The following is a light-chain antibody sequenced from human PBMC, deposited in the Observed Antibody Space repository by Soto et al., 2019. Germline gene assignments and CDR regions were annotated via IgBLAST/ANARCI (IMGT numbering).Light chain of an antibody. J-gene: IGLJ2*01. Sequence: QSALTQPASVSGSPGQSITISCTGTSNDVGAYIYVSWYQLHPGKAPKVLIYEVTNRPSGVSNRFSGSWSGNTASLTISRLQAEDEADYYCSSYTSSSTVVFGGGTQLTVL. V-gene: IGLV2-14*01. CDR3: SSYTSSSTVV. CDR2: EVT. CDR1: SNDVGAYIY.